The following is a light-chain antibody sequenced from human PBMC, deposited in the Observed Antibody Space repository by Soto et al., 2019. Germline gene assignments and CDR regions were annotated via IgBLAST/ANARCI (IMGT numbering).Light chain of an antibody. CDR1: CADIGASDY. J-gene: IGLJ1*01. Sequence: QSALTQPASVRASPGQPFFIFCTGTCADIGASDYVSWYQQHPGKAPKLILYAVNDRPSGVSSRFSGTKSGNTASLTISGVQPDDEADYYCSSYRSSDTLEVFGTGTKVTGL. CDR3: SSYRSSDTLEV. CDR2: AVN. V-gene: IGLV2-14*01.